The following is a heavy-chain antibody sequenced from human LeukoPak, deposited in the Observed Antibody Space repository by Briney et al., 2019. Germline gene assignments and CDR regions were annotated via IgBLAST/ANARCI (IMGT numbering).Heavy chain of an antibody. J-gene: IGHJ5*02. D-gene: IGHD2-2*01. V-gene: IGHV1-2*02. CDR2: INPNSTST. Sequence: ASVKVSCKASGYTFTGYYIHWVRQAPGQGLEWMAWINPNSTSTTYAQSFQDRVTVTRDTSINTAYMELTSLKFDDTAIYYCARGGRLCSGSNCFLNWVDRWGQGTLVTVSS. CDR3: ARGGRLCSGSNCFLNWVDR. CDR1: GYTFTGYY.